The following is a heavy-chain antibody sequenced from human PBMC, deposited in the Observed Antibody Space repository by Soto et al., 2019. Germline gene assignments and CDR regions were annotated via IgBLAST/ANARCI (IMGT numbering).Heavy chain of an antibody. D-gene: IGHD2-15*01. V-gene: IGHV3-23*01. CDR3: AKRRGAGGHFDY. Sequence: SLRLSCAASGFTFSSYAMGWVRQGPGKGLEWVAVVSIGGSTHYADSARGRFTISRDNSKNTLSLQMNSLTAEDTAVYFCAKRRGAGGHFDYWGQGALVTVSS. J-gene: IGHJ4*02. CDR2: VSIGGST. CDR1: GFTFSSYA.